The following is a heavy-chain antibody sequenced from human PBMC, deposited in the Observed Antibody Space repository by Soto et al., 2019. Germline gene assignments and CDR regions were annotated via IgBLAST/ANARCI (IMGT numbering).Heavy chain of an antibody. CDR1: GYSFSSYG. CDR2: INTNNGNT. J-gene: IGHJ4*02. Sequence: ASVKVSCKASGYSFSSYGIGWVRQAPGQGLEYMGWINTNNGNTKYAQKLQGRVTLTTDTSTNTAYMELRSLRSDDTAVYYCARGYWEFTFDYWGQGTLVTVSS. V-gene: IGHV1-18*04. CDR3: ARGYWEFTFDY. D-gene: IGHD3-10*01.